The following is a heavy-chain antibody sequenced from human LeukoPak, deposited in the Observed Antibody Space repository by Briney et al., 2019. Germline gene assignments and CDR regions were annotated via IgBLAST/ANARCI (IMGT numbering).Heavy chain of an antibody. CDR3: ARGKNYDFWSGYYSRVWFDP. CDR1: GGSFSGYY. D-gene: IGHD3-3*01. Sequence: SETLSLTCAVYGGSFSGYYWSWIRQPPGKGLEWIGEINHSGSTNYNPSLKSLVTISVDTSKNQFSLKLSSVTAADTAVYYCARGKNYDFWSGYYSRVWFDPWGQGTLVTVSS. J-gene: IGHJ5*02. V-gene: IGHV4-34*01. CDR2: INHSGST.